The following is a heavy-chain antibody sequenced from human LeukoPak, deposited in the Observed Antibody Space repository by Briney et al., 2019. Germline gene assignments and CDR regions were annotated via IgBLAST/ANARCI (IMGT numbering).Heavy chain of an antibody. V-gene: IGHV4-59*01. CDR3: ARDINAAVWAD. Sequence: SETLSPTCTVSGGSISGYYWSWIRQPPGKGLEWIGYIYNSGSTNYNPSLKSRVTISVDTSKNQFSLKLSSVTAADSAVYYCARDINAAVWADWGQGTLVTVSS. CDR2: IYNSGST. J-gene: IGHJ4*02. D-gene: IGHD1-14*01. CDR1: GGSISGYY.